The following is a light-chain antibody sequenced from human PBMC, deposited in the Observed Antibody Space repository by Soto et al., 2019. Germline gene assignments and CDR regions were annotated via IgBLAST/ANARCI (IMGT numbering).Light chain of an antibody. J-gene: IGLJ1*01. V-gene: IGLV2-23*02. CDR3: CSYAGSSSSI. CDR2: EVT. Sequence: QSVLAQPASVSGSPGQSITISCSGTSSDVGTYNLVSWYQHYPGKAPRLMIYEVTKRPSGVSNRFSGSKSGNTASLTISGLQPEDEADYYCCSYAGSSSSIFGTGTKVTVL. CDR1: SSDVGTYNL.